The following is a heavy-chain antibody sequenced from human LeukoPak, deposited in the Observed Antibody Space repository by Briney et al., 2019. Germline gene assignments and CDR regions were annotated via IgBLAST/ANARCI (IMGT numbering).Heavy chain of an antibody. CDR2: IYHSGST. D-gene: IGHD6-13*01. Sequence: SQTLSLTCAVSGGSISSGGYSWSWIRQPPGKGLEWIGYIYHSGSTYYNPSLKSRVTISVDRSKNQFSLKLSSVTAADTAVYYCARASQVAAAAYGYWGQGTLVTVSS. CDR3: ARASQVAAAAYGY. CDR1: GGSISSGGYS. J-gene: IGHJ4*02. V-gene: IGHV4-30-2*01.